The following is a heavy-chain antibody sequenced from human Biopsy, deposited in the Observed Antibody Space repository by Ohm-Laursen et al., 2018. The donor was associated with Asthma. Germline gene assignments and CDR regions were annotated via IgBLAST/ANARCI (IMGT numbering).Heavy chain of an antibody. CDR3: ARTTYGDDGSDP. D-gene: IGHD4-17*01. CDR2: IYYSGST. J-gene: IGHJ5*02. Sequence: TLSLTCTVSGRSINLGDYYWSWIRQHPVTGLEWIGYIYYSGSTYYNPSLKSRVSISLDTSKNQFSLSLTSVTAADTAVYYCARTTYGDDGSDPWGQGTLVTVSS. CDR1: GRSINLGDYY. V-gene: IGHV4-31*03.